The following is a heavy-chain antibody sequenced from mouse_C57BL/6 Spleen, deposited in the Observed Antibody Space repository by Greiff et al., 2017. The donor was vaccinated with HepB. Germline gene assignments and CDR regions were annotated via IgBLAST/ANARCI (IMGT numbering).Heavy chain of an antibody. V-gene: IGHV1-18*01. D-gene: IGHD1-1*01. CDR1: GYTFTDYN. CDR2: INPNNGGT. J-gene: IGHJ1*03. Sequence: EVQLQQSGPELVKPGASVKIPCKASGYTFTDYNMDWVKQSHGKSLEWIGDINPNNGGTIYNQKFKGKATLTVDKSSSTAYMELRSLTSEDTAVYYCARGRPITTVVARYWYFDVWGTGTTVTVSS. CDR3: ARGRPITTVVARYWYFDV.